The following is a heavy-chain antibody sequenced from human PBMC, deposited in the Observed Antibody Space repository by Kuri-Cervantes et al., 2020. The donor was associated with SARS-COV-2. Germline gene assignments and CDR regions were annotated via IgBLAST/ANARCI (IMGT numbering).Heavy chain of an antibody. J-gene: IGHJ4*02. CDR2: ISSGSEYI. D-gene: IGHD2-8*02. CDR1: GFTFSSYA. CDR3: ARFETGVSTTGTEN. Sequence: GESLKISCAASGFTFSSYAMSWVRQAPGKGLEWVSSISSGSEYILYADSAKGRFTISRDNAKNSLFLQMNSLRADDTAIYYCARFETGVSTTGTENWGQGTLVTVSS. V-gene: IGHV3-21*01.